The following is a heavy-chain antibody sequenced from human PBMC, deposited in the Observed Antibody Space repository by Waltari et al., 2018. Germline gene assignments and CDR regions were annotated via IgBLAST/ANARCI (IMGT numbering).Heavy chain of an antibody. J-gene: IGHJ6*02. V-gene: IGHV1-2*02. D-gene: IGHD2-15*01. CDR3: ARELLVVTSPYYGLDV. Sequence: QVHLMQSGAEVKKPGASVKVSGQTSGSTVTGTYIHRVRQAPGQGLEWLGWVNPNSGDTNYAQKFQGRVTMTRDTSISTAYMELSRLRSDDAAVYFCARELLVVTSPYYGLDVWGQGTTVTVSS. CDR1: GSTVTGTY. CDR2: VNPNSGDT.